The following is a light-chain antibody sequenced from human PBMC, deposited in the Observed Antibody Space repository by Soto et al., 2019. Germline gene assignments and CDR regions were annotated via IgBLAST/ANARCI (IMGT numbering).Light chain of an antibody. V-gene: IGLV2-14*01. CDR3: SSYTGSSTLVV. CDR2: DVS. CDR1: SSDVGGYNY. Sequence: QSVLTQPASASGSPGQSITISCTGTSSDVGGYNYVSWYQQHPGKAPKLMIYDVSNRPSGVSNRFSGSKSGNTASLTISGVQADDEAAYYCSSYTGSSTLVVFGGGTKLTVL. J-gene: IGLJ2*01.